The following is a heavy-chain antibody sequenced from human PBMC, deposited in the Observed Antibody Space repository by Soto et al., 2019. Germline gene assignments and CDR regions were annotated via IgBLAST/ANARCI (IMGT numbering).Heavy chain of an antibody. Sequence: GGSLRLSCAASGFTFSNAWMNWVRQAPGKGLEWVGRIKSKTDGGTTDYAAPVKGRFTISRDDSKNTLYLQMNSLKTEDTAVYYCTTEIAVAGHPYAFDIWGQGTMVTVSS. D-gene: IGHD6-19*01. CDR2: IKSKTDGGTT. J-gene: IGHJ3*02. CDR1: GFTFSNAW. CDR3: TTEIAVAGHPYAFDI. V-gene: IGHV3-15*07.